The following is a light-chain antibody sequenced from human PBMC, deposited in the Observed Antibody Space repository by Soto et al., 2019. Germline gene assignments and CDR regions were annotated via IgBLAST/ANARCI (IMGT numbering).Light chain of an antibody. CDR2: DAS. Sequence: EIVLTQSPATLSLSPGERATLSCRASQSVSSNLAWYQQKPGQAPWLLIYDASNRATGIPARFSGSGSGTDFTLTISSLEPEDFAVYYCQQRSNWPPLTFGGGTKVEIK. CDR3: QQRSNWPPLT. J-gene: IGKJ4*01. V-gene: IGKV3-11*01. CDR1: QSVSSN.